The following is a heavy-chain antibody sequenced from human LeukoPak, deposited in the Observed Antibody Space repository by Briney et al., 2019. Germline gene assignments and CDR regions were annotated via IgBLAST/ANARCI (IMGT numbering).Heavy chain of an antibody. CDR2: IYHSGST. V-gene: IGHV4-39*07. Sequence: PSETLSLTCTVSGGSISTSNYYWGWIRQPPGKGLEWIGSIYHSGSTYYNPSLKSRVTISVDTSKNQFSLKLSSVTAADTAVYYCARSEYSSGWSRYWGQGTLVTVSS. D-gene: IGHD6-19*01. J-gene: IGHJ4*02. CDR1: GGSISTSNYY. CDR3: ARSEYSSGWSRY.